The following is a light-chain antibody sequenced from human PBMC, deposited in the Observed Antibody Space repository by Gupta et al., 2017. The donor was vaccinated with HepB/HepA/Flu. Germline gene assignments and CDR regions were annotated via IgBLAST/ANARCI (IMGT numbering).Light chain of an antibody. Sequence: QSALTQPASVSGSPGQSLTLSCPGTSSDVGGYNYVSWYQQHPGKAPKLMIYDVSNRPSGVSNRFSGSKSGNTASLTISGLQAEDEADYYCSSYTSSSNPYVFGTGTKVTVL. J-gene: IGLJ1*01. V-gene: IGLV2-14*03. CDR2: DVS. CDR3: SSYTSSSNPYV. CDR1: SSDVGGYNY.